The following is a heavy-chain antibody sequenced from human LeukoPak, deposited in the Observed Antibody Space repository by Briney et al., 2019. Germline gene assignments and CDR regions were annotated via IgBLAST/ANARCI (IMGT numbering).Heavy chain of an antibody. J-gene: IGHJ4*02. CDR3: ARVAWRQLWFCDY. Sequence: PGGSLRLSCAASGFTFSAYLMSWVRQAPGKGREWVANIKQDGSEKYHVDSVKGRFVISRDNAKNALYLQMNSLRAEDTAVYYCARVAWRQLWFCDYWGQGTLVTVSS. D-gene: IGHD5-18*01. V-gene: IGHV3-7*03. CDR2: IKQDGSEK. CDR1: GFTFSAYL.